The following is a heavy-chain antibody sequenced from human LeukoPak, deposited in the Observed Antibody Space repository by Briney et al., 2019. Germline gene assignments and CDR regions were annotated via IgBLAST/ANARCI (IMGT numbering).Heavy chain of an antibody. V-gene: IGHV4-31*01. J-gene: IGHJ4*02. D-gene: IGHD3-10*01. CDR1: NGSISSVGYY. CDR3: ARTPSRTRVFDY. CDR2: IYHSGST. Sequence: SETLSLTCTVSNGSISSVGYYWSWIRQNPGKGLEFIGYIYHSGSTYYNPSLKRPITISMDTSENQFSLRLTAVTAADSAIYYCARTPSRTRVFDYWGQGTLVTVSS.